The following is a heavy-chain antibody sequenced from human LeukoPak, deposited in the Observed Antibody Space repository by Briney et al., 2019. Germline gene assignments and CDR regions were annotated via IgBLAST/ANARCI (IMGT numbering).Heavy chain of an antibody. CDR3: ARDYIQLWFDYGSGYFDY. CDR2: IYYSGST. V-gene: IGHV4-39*07. J-gene: IGHJ4*02. Sequence: SETLSLTCTVSGFSISSSSYYWGWIRQPPGKGLEWIRGIYYSGSTYYNPSLKSRVTISVDTSKNQFSLKLSSVTAADTAVYYCARDYIQLWFDYGSGYFDYWGQGTLVTVSS. CDR1: GFSISSSSYY. D-gene: IGHD3-10*01.